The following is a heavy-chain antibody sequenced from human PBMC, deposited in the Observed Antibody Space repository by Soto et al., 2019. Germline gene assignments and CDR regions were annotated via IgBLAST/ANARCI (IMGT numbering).Heavy chain of an antibody. Sequence: GGSLRLSCAASGFTFSSYWMSWVRQAPGKRLEWVANIKQDGSEKYYVDSVKGRFTISRDNAKNSLYLQMNSLRAEDTAVYYCARDLTDFQNQWEPGPFDYWGQGTLVTVSS. D-gene: IGHD1-26*01. J-gene: IGHJ4*02. CDR1: GFTFSSYW. CDR3: ARDLTDFQNQWEPGPFDY. CDR2: IKQDGSEK. V-gene: IGHV3-7*05.